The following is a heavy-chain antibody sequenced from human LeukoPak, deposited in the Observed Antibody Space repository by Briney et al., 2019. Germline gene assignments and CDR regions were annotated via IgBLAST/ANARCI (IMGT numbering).Heavy chain of an antibody. CDR2: INPNSGGT. Sequence: GASVKVSCKASGYAFPGYYMHWVRQAPGQGLEWMGWINPNSGGTNYAQKFQGRVTMTRDTSLNTAYMELSMVRSDDTAVYYCARDREYPSEFDYWGQGTLVTVSS. J-gene: IGHJ4*02. CDR1: GYAFPGYY. CDR3: ARDREYPSEFDY. D-gene: IGHD2-2*01. V-gene: IGHV1-2*02.